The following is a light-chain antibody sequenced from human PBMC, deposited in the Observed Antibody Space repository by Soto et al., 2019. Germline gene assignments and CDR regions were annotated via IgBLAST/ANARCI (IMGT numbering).Light chain of an antibody. CDR3: SSYTRSNTLL. Sequence: QSALTQPASVSGSPGQSMTISCTGSSSDVGGYDFVSWYQHHPGKAPKLIIYDVSDRPLGVSNRFSGSKSGNTASLTISGLQAEDEADYYCSSYTRSNTLLFGGGTKLTVL. J-gene: IGLJ2*01. CDR1: SSDVGGYDF. CDR2: DVS. V-gene: IGLV2-14*03.